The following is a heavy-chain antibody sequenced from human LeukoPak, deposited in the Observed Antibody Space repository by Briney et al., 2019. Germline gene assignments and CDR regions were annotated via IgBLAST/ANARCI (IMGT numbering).Heavy chain of an antibody. CDR3: AYRDGYNLRAFDI. V-gene: IGHV1-2*02. D-gene: IGHD5-24*01. CDR1: GYTFTGYY. Sequence: ASVKVSCKASGYTFTGYYMHWVRQAPGQGLEWMGWINPNSGGTNYAQKFQGRVTMTRDTSISTAYMELSRLRSDDTAVYYCAYRDGYNLRAFDIWGQGTMVTVSS. J-gene: IGHJ3*02. CDR2: INPNSGGT.